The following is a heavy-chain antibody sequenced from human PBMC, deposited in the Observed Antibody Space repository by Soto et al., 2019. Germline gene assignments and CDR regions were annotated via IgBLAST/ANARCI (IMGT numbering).Heavy chain of an antibody. J-gene: IGHJ6*02. V-gene: IGHV5-51*01. CDR3: ARTSAAGKYYSGMDV. D-gene: IGHD6-13*01. Sequence: PGESLKISCKASGYSFTTCWIGWVRQMPGKGLEWMGIIYPGDSDTRYSPSFQGQVTISADKSISTAYLQWSSLKASDTAMYYCARTSAAGKYYSGMDVWGQGTTVTVSS. CDR2: IYPGDSDT. CDR1: GYSFTTCW.